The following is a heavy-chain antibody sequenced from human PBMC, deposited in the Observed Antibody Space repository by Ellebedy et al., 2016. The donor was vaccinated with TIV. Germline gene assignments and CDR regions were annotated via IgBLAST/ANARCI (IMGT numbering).Heavy chain of an antibody. CDR2: ISGSGTTI. V-gene: IGHV3-11*04. CDR3: ARDERGNYCIDY. CDR1: GFTFSDYY. Sequence: GESLKISCTASGFTFSDYYMNWFRQAPGRGLEWVSYISGSGTTIYYADSVLGRFSISRDNGRNSVYLQMNNLRAEDSAVYYCARDERGNYCIDYWGQGALVTVSS. J-gene: IGHJ4*02. D-gene: IGHD1-7*01.